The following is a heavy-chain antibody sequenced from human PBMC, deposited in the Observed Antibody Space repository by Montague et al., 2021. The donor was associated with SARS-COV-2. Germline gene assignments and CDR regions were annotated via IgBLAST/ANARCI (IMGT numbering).Heavy chain of an antibody. CDR3: ARDPIYGSGSYNYLDP. D-gene: IGHD3-10*01. Sequence: QSGAEVKKPGESLKISCKASGYSFPTYWIGWVRQMPGKGLEWMGAIYPRDSDTRYSPSFQGQVTISVDKSISTAYLQWSSLKASDTAMYYCARDPIYGSGSYNYLDPWGQRSLVTVSS. V-gene: IGHV5-51*03. CDR2: IYPRDSDT. CDR1: GYSFPTYW. J-gene: IGHJ5*02.